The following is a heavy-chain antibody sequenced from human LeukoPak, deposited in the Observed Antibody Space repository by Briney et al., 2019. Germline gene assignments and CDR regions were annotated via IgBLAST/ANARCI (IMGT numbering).Heavy chain of an antibody. CDR2: FDPEDGET. J-gene: IGHJ4*02. D-gene: IGHD3-10*01. V-gene: IGHV1-24*01. CDR1: GYTLTELS. CDR3: ATSPGPGELFVY. Sequence: ASVKVFCKVSGYTLTELSMHWVRQAPGKGLEWMGGFDPEDGETIYAQKFQGRVTMTEDTSTDTAYMELSSLRSEDTAVYYCATSPGPGELFVYWGQGTLVTVSS.